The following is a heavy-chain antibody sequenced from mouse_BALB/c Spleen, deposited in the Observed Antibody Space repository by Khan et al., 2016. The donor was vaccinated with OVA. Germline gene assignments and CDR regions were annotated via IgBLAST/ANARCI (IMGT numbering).Heavy chain of an antibody. V-gene: IGHV1-77*01. CDR1: GYTFTDYY. CDR2: ISPGSGDT. J-gene: IGHJ3*01. D-gene: IGHD1-2*01. Sequence: QVRLQQSGAELARPGASVKLSCKASGYTFTDYYINWVKQRTGQGLEWIGEISPGSGDTYYNEQFKGKATLTADNSSNTAYMQLSSLTYEASAVYCGGRRNYFGYTCAYWGQGTLVTAAA. CDR3: GRRNYFGYTCAY.